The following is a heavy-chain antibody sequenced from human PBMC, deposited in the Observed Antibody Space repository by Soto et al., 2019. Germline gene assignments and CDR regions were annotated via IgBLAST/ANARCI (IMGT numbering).Heavy chain of an antibody. CDR3: ATSGGGWYLY. V-gene: IGHV1-69*02. Sequence: SVKVSCKASGGTFSSYTISWVRQAPGQGLEWMGRIIPILGIANYAQKFQGRVTITADKSTSTAYMELSSLTSDDTAVYYCATSGGGWYLYWGQGTLVTVSS. CDR2: IIPILGIA. D-gene: IGHD6-19*01. J-gene: IGHJ4*02. CDR1: GGTFSSYT.